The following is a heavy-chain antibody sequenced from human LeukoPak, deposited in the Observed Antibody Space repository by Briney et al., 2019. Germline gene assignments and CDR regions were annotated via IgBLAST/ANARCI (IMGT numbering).Heavy chain of an antibody. CDR2: FNPEDGET. J-gene: IGHJ4*02. CDR3: ATDRGSYCSF. V-gene: IGHV1-24*01. D-gene: IGHD1-26*01. CDR1: GYTLTELS. Sequence: GASVKVSCKVSGYTLTELSMHWVRQAPGKGLEWMGGFNPEDGETIYAQKFQGRVTMTGDTSTDTAYMELSSLRSEDTAVYYCATDRGSYCSFWGQGTLVTVSS.